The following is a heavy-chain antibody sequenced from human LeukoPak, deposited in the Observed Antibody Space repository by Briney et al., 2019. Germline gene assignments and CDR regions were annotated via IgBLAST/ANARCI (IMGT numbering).Heavy chain of an antibody. Sequence: ASVKVSCKASGYTFTSYGISWVRQAPGQGLEWMGWINPNSGGTNYAQKFQGRVTMTRDTSISTAYMELSRLRSDDTAVYYCARPRGDIVVVPAAGAEYFQHWGQGTLVTVSS. CDR3: ARPRGDIVVVPAAGAEYFQH. J-gene: IGHJ1*01. D-gene: IGHD2-2*01. CDR1: GYTFTSYG. CDR2: INPNSGGT. V-gene: IGHV1-2*02.